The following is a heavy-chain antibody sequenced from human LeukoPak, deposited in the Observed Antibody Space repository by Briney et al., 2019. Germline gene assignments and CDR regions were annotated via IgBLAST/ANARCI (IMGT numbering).Heavy chain of an antibody. V-gene: IGHV3-30-3*01. Sequence: GRSLRLSCAASGFTFSSYAMHWVRQAPGKGLEWVAVISYDGSNKYYADSVKGRFTISRDNSKNTLYLQMNSLRAEDTAVYYCARDPSYDSSGYQGGYFDYWGQGTLVTVPS. CDR1: GFTFSSYA. CDR2: ISYDGSNK. J-gene: IGHJ4*02. D-gene: IGHD3-22*01. CDR3: ARDPSYDSSGYQGGYFDY.